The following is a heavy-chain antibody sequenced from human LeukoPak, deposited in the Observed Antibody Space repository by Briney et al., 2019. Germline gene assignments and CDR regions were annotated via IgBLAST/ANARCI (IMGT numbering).Heavy chain of an antibody. J-gene: IGHJ5*02. CDR3: AREGVNYHDSSGYYAVS. Sequence: GGSLRLSCVVSGFIVSSNYMSWVRQAPGKGLEWVSYISSSGSTIYYADSVKGRFTISRDNAKNSLYLQMNSLRAEDTAVYCAREGVNYHDSSGYYAVSWGQGTLVTVSS. D-gene: IGHD3-22*01. CDR1: GFIVSSNY. CDR2: ISSSGSTI. V-gene: IGHV3-11*04.